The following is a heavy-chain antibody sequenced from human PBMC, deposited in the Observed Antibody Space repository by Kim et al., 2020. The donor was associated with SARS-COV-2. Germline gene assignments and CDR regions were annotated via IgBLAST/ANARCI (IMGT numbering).Heavy chain of an antibody. J-gene: IGHJ6*02. CDR1: GYSFTSFW. V-gene: IGHV5-10-1*01. D-gene: IGHD3-10*01. CDR3: ARRARGYYGSGSQIRYYYGMDV. CDR2: IDPSDSYT. Sequence: GESLKISCKGSGYSFTSFWITWVRQMPGKGLEWMGRIDPSDSYTNYSPSFQGHVTISADKSISTAYLQWSSLKASDTAMYYCARRARGYYGSGSQIRYYYGMDVWGQGTTVTVSS.